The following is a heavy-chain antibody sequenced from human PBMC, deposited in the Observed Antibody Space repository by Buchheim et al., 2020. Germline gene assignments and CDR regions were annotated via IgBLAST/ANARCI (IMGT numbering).Heavy chain of an antibody. Sequence: EVQLVESGGGLVQPGGSLRLSCAASGFTFSSYWMSWVRQAPGKGLEWVANIKQDGSEKYYVDSVTGRFTLSRYNATNSLYPQMNSLRAEDTAVYYCARDPVLSPSSGYDNYFDYWGQGTL. CDR2: IKQDGSEK. CDR1: GFTFSSYW. D-gene: IGHD6-19*01. J-gene: IGHJ4*02. CDR3: ARDPVLSPSSGYDNYFDY. V-gene: IGHV3-7*01.